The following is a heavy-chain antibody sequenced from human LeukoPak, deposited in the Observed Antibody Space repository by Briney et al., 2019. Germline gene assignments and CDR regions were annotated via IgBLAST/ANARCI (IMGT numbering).Heavy chain of an antibody. CDR2: ISWNSGSI. V-gene: IGHV3-9*01. CDR3: AKDMVATVTTSFDY. CDR1: GFTFDDYA. Sequence: GGSLRLSCAAPGFTFDDYAMHWVRQAPGKGLEWVSGISWNSGSIGYADSVKGRFTISRDNAKNSLYLQMNSLRAEDTALYYCAKDMVATVTTSFDYWGQGTLVTVSS. J-gene: IGHJ4*02. D-gene: IGHD4-17*01.